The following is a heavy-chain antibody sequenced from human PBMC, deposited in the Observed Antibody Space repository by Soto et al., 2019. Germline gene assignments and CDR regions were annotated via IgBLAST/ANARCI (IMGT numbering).Heavy chain of an antibody. CDR2: IYHSGST. Sequence: SETLSLTCAVSGGSISSSNWWSWVRQPPGKGLEWIGEIYHSGSTNYNPSLKSRVTISVDTSKNQFSLKLSSVTAADTAVYYCARMRVFGVVHRKEYYFDYWGQGTLVTVSS. J-gene: IGHJ4*02. CDR1: GGSISSSNW. CDR3: ARMRVFGVVHRKEYYFDY. V-gene: IGHV4-4*02. D-gene: IGHD3-3*01.